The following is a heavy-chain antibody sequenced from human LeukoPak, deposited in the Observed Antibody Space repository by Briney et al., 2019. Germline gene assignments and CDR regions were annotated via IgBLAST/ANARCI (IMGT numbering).Heavy chain of an antibody. CDR1: GGSFSGYY. CDR2: INHSGST. Sequence: SETLSLTCAVYGGSFSGYYWSWIRQPPGKGLEWIGEINHSGSTNYNPSLKSRVTISVDTSKNQFSLKLSSVTAADTAVYYCARSRGLRWLTGPRGPPYYFDYWGQGTLVTVSS. D-gene: IGHD4-23*01. V-gene: IGHV4-34*01. J-gene: IGHJ4*02. CDR3: ARSRGLRWLTGPRGPPYYFDY.